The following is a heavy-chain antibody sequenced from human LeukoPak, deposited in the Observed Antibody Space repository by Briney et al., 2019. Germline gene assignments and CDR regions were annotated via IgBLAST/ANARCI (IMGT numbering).Heavy chain of an antibody. J-gene: IGHJ4*02. D-gene: IGHD3-10*01. CDR2: ISFVGGEK. CDR1: GFTFSAYD. Sequence: GRSLRLSCAASGFTFSAYDMHWVRQAPGKGLEWVALISFVGGEKGYADSVKGRFSISRDNPKNTLYLQMNSLRPDDTAVYYCAKDPYSYASGRATYHFWGQGALVTVSS. CDR3: AKDPYSYASGRATYHF. V-gene: IGHV3-30*18.